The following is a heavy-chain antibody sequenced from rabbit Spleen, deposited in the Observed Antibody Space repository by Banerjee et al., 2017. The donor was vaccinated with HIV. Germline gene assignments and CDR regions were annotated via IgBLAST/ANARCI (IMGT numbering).Heavy chain of an antibody. CDR2: IDSGDVGT. Sequence: QEQLKETGGGLVQPGGSLKLSCQASGFDFSSYGVSWVRQAPGKGLEWIGYIDSGDVGTYYASWAKGRITISKTSSTMDLQMTSLTVADTATYFCARGDWAYDYIGSFYVPFLTGLDLWGPGTLVTVS. J-gene: IGHJ3*01. CDR1: GFDFSSYG. V-gene: IGHV1S39*01. CDR3: ARGDWAYDYIGSFYVPFLTGLDL. D-gene: IGHD8-1*01.